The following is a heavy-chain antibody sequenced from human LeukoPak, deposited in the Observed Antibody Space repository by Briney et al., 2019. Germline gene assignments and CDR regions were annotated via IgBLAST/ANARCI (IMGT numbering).Heavy chain of an antibody. Sequence: GGSLRLSCAASGFTFSSYAMHWVRQAPGKGLEWVAVISYDGSNKYYADSVKGRFTISRDNPKNTLYLQMNSLRAEDTAVYYCARAGGDDYGDYYSYFDYWGQGTLVTVSS. J-gene: IGHJ4*02. CDR2: ISYDGSNK. D-gene: IGHD4-17*01. V-gene: IGHV3-30-3*01. CDR3: ARAGGDDYGDYYSYFDY. CDR1: GFTFSSYA.